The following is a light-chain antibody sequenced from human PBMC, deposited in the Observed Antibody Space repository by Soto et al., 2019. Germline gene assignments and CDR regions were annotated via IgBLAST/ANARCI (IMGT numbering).Light chain of an antibody. Sequence: DIQLTQSPSSLSASVGDRITITCRASQRISTYLNGYQQKAGKAPHLVIYTAYSLHSGVPSRFSGSGSGTDFTLTISSLQPEDFATYYCQQNADTPWTFGQGTKVEV. CDR3: QQNADTPWT. V-gene: IGKV1-39*01. J-gene: IGKJ1*01. CDR1: QRISTY. CDR2: TAY.